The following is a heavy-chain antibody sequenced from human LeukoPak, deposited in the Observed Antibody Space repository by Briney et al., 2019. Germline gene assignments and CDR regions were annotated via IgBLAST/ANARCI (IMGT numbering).Heavy chain of an antibody. CDR1: GGSISSSSYY. CDR3: ARIRSGGTYYYYYYMDV. V-gene: IGHV4-39*01. Sequence: SETLSLTCTVSGGSISSSSYYWGWLRQPPGKGLEWIGSISYSGTTYYNPSLKSRVTISVDTSKNQFSLKLSSVTAADTAVYYCARIRSGGTYYYYYYMDVWGKGTTITISS. J-gene: IGHJ6*03. CDR2: ISYSGTT. D-gene: IGHD2-15*01.